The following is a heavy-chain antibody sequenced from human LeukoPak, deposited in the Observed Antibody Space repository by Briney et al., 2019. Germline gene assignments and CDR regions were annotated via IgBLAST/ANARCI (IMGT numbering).Heavy chain of an antibody. Sequence: SETLSLTCTVSGGSISSSSYYWGWIRQPPGRGLEWIGNIYYTGNTYYNASLQSRVTISIDTSKNQFSLRLNSVTAADTAMYYCAKSGGYGLIDYWGQGTLVTVSS. J-gene: IGHJ4*02. CDR1: GGSISSSSYY. D-gene: IGHD1-26*01. V-gene: IGHV4-39*01. CDR3: AKSGGYGLIDY. CDR2: IYYTGNT.